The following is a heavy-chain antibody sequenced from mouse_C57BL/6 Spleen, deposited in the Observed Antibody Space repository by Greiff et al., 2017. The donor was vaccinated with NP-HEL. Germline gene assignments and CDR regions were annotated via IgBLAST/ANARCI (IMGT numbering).Heavy chain of an antibody. V-gene: IGHV6-6*01. CDR1: GFTFSDAW. Sequence: EVQRVESGGGLVQPGGSMKLSCAASGFTFSDAWMDWVRQSPEKGLEWVAEIRNKANNHATYYAESVKGRFTISRDDSKSSVYLQMNSLRAEDTGIYYCTRRPRGYAMDYWGQGTSVTVSS. J-gene: IGHJ4*01. D-gene: IGHD2-2*01. CDR3: TRRPRGYAMDY. CDR2: IRNKANNHAT.